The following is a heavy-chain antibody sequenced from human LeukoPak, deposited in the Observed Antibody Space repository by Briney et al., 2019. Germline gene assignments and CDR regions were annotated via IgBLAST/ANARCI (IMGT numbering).Heavy chain of an antibody. CDR3: ASRIAAAGKGVDI. CDR1: GFTFSSYS. D-gene: IGHD6-13*01. V-gene: IGHV3-21*01. CDR2: ISSSSSYI. Sequence: GGSLRLSCAASGFTFSSYSMNWGRQAPGKGLEWVSSISSSSSYIYYADSVKGRFTISRDNAKNSLYLQMNSLRAEDTAVYYCASRIAAAGKGVDIWGQGTMVTVSS. J-gene: IGHJ3*02.